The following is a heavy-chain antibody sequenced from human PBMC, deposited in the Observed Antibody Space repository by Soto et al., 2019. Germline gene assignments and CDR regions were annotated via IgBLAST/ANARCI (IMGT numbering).Heavy chain of an antibody. CDR2: IYHTGKA. CDR1: GDSISGNNW. V-gene: IGHV4-4*02. Sequence: SETLSLTCAVSGDSISGNNWWSWVRQSPGKGLEWIGEIYHTGKATYNPSLKTRVTMSVDKSKIQFSLEVRSVTVADTAVYFCSHGQIMVHYRSELDFWGPGTLVTVSS. CDR3: SHGQIMVHYRSELDF. J-gene: IGHJ4*02. D-gene: IGHD3-16*02.